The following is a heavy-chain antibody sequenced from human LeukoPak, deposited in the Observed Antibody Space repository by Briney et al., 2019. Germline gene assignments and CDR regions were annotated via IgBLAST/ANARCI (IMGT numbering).Heavy chain of an antibody. CDR3: ARQLPWEHLDY. J-gene: IGHJ4*02. D-gene: IGHD1-26*01. V-gene: IGHV4-39*07. CDR2: IYYSGST. Sequence: WVRQPPGEGLEWIGSIYYSGSTYYNPSLKSRVPISVDTSKNQFSLRLSSVTAADTAVYYCARQLPWEHLDYGGQETLDSVSS.